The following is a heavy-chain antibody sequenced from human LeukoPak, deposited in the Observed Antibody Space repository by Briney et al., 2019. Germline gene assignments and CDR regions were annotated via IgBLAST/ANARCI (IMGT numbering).Heavy chain of an antibody. CDR1: GFTFSGSA. CDR2: IRSKANSYAT. Sequence: PGGSLKLSCSASGFTFSGSAMHWVRQASGKGLGWVGRIRSKANSYATAYAASVKGRFTISRDDSKNTAYLQMNSLKTEDTAVYYCTRHYYDFWSGYYRQFDPWGQGTLVTVSS. J-gene: IGHJ5*02. D-gene: IGHD3-3*01. V-gene: IGHV3-73*01. CDR3: TRHYYDFWSGYYRQFDP.